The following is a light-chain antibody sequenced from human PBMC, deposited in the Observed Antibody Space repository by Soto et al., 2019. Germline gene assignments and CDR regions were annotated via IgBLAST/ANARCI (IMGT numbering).Light chain of an antibody. Sequence: QSALTQPASVSGSPGQSITISCTGTSSDIGSHDYVSWYQHHPGKAPKLLIYEVTNRPSGVSNRFSGSKSGNTASLTISGLQAEDEANYYCNSYTTLSNRVFGTGTKVTV. J-gene: IGLJ1*01. CDR2: EVT. CDR3: NSYTTLSNRV. V-gene: IGLV2-14*01. CDR1: SSDIGSHDY.